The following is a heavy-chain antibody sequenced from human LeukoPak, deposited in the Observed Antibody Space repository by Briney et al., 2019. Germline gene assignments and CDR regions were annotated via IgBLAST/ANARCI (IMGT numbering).Heavy chain of an antibody. CDR1: GFTFSSFV. D-gene: IGHD4-17*01. J-gene: IGHJ2*01. CDR2: IPHVGSNK. V-gene: IGHV3-30-3*01. Sequence: GRSLRLSCAASGFTFSSFVMHWVRQAPGKGLEWVAVIPHVGSNKYYADSVQGRFSISRDNSKNTLYLQMNSLRAEDTAVYYCAKDLTVTTDWYFDLWGRGTLVTVSS. CDR3: AKDLTVTTDWYFDL.